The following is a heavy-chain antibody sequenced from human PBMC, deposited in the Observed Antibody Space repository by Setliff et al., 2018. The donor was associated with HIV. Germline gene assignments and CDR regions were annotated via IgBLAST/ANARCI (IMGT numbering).Heavy chain of an antibody. CDR1: GDSMNSVSYS. V-gene: IGHV4-61*09. J-gene: IGHJ5*02. CDR2: VYARGSA. CDR3: ARAKTIGSSALFLDP. D-gene: IGHD2-2*03. Sequence: SETLSLTCTVSGDSMNSVSYSWAWLRQSAGKGPEWIGHVYARGSANYNPSLTSRVTISVPTSKNQFSLNLNSVTAADTATYYCARAKTIGSSALFLDPWGQGTPVTAPQ.